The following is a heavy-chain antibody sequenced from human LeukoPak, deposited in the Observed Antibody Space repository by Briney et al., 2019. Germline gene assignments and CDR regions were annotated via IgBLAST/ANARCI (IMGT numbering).Heavy chain of an antibody. CDR3: AKVGCGSGYCAFDY. D-gene: IGHD3-22*01. CDR2: ISYDGSNI. Sequence: PGRSLRLSCVASGLTFSSYGMHWVRQAPGKGXXXXXXISYDGSNIYYAASVKGRFTISRDNSKNTLYLQMNSLRAEDTAVYYCAKVGCGSGYCAFDYWGQGTLVTVSS. J-gene: IGHJ4*02. CDR1: GLTFSSYG. V-gene: IGHV3-30*18.